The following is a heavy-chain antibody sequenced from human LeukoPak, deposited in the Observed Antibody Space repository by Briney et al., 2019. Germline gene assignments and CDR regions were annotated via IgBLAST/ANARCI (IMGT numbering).Heavy chain of an antibody. Sequence: GGSLRLSCAASRFAFSACAMNWVRQAPGKGLEWVSYITSSSRTVFYADSVRGRFTVSRDNARNSLYLQMNSLRAEDTAVYYCASRYYGSGRTYWYFDLWGRGTLVTVSS. V-gene: IGHV3-48*01. D-gene: IGHD3-10*01. CDR2: ITSSSRTV. CDR1: RFAFSACA. CDR3: ASRYYGSGRTYWYFDL. J-gene: IGHJ2*01.